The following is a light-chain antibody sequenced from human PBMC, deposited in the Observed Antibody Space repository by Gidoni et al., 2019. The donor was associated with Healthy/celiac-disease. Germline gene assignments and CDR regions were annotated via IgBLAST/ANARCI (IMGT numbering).Light chain of an antibody. CDR3: QSADSRGTYVV. CDR1: ALPKQY. V-gene: IGLV3-25*03. CDR2: KDS. J-gene: IGLJ2*01. Sequence: SYELTQPPSVSASPGQTARITCSGDALPKQYAYWYQQKPGQAPVLVIYKDSERPSGIPERFSGSSSGTTVTLTISGVQAEDEADYYCQSADSRGTYVVFGGGTKLTVL.